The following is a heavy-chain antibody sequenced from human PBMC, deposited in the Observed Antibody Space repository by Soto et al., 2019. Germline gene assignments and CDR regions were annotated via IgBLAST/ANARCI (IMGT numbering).Heavy chain of an antibody. CDR2: IYYSGST. D-gene: IGHD5-12*01. CDR3: ARLPSGYDYVSNYYFYMDV. Sequence: PSETLSLTCTVSGGSISSYYWSWIRQPPGKGLEWIGYIYYSGSTNYNPSLKSRVTISVDTSKNQFSLKLSSVTAADTAVYYCARLPSGYDYVSNYYFYMDVWGKGTTVTVSS. J-gene: IGHJ6*03. V-gene: IGHV4-59*08. CDR1: GGSISSYY.